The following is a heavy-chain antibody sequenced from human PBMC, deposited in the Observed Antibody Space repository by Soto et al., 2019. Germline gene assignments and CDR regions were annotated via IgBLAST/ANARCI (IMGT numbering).Heavy chain of an antibody. CDR1: GGTFNVYT. Sequence: QVQLVQSGDEVEKPGSSVEVSYKASGGTFNVYTIIWVRQAPGQGLEWMGRIIPMLAITNYAQRFQGRVTLTADTSTTTAYMELSSLTSEDTAVYYCALGSWSGETFDIWGQGTLVTVSS. CDR3: ALGSWSGETFDI. V-gene: IGHV1-69*02. D-gene: IGHD6-13*01. CDR2: IIPMLAIT. J-gene: IGHJ3*02.